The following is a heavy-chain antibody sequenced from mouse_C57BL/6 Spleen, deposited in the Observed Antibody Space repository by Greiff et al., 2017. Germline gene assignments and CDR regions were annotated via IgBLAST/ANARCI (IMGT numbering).Heavy chain of an antibody. CDR2: ISDGGSYT. Sequence: EVQLVESGGGLVKPGGSLKLSCAASGFTFSSYAMSWVRQTPEKRLEWVATISDGGSYTYYPDNVKGRFTISRDNAKNNLYLQMSHLKSEDTAMYYWARDRLRLPYYFDYWGQGTTLTVSA. D-gene: IGHD3-2*02. CDR3: ARDRLRLPYYFDY. V-gene: IGHV5-4*01. J-gene: IGHJ2*01. CDR1: GFTFSSYA.